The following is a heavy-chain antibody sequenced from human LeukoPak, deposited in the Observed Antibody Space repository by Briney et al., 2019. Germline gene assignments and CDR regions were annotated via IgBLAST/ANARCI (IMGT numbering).Heavy chain of an antibody. CDR3: ARISGRDGYNSYETFDY. J-gene: IGHJ4*02. CDR1: GFTFSSYS. V-gene: IGHV3-21*01. CDR2: ISSSSSYI. Sequence: GGSLRLSCAASGFTFSSYSMNWVRQAPGKGLEWVSSISSSSSYIYYADSVKGRFTISRDNAKNSLYLQMNSLRAEDTAVYYCARISGRDGYNSYETFDYWGQGTLVTVSS. D-gene: IGHD5-24*01.